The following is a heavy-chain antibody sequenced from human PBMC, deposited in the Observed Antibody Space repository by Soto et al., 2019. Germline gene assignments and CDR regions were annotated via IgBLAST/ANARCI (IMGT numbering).Heavy chain of an antibody. CDR2: IHDSEGT. V-gene: IGHV4-4*02. D-gene: IGHD1-1*01. CDR3: ARSGDWNLDY. Sequence: SETLSLTCAVSGHSITMNWWSWVRQPPGKGLEWIGEIHDSEGTFYNPSLESRVTISADKSKNQFSLDVRSVTAADTAVYYCARSGDWNLDYWGQGTPVTVSS. J-gene: IGHJ4*02. CDR1: GHSITMNW.